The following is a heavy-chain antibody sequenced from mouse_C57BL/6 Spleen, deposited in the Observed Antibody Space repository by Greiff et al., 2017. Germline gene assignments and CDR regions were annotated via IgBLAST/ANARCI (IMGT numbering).Heavy chain of an antibody. CDR1: GYTFTDYY. Sequence: EVQLQQSGPELVKPGASVKISCKASGYTFTDYYMNWVKQSHGKSLEWIGDINPNNGGTSYNQKFKGKATLTVDKSSSTAYMELRSLTSEDSAVYYRARVGYDYDYAMDYWGQGTSVTVSS. CDR2: INPNNGGT. D-gene: IGHD2-4*01. J-gene: IGHJ4*01. V-gene: IGHV1-26*01. CDR3: ARVGYDYDYAMDY.